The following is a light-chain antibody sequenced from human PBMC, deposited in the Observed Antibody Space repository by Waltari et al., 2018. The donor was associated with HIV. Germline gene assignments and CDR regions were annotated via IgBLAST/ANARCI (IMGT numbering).Light chain of an antibody. V-gene: IGLV3-1*01. Sequence: SYELTQPPSVSVSPGQTASITSPGDTLGDKYVSWYQLRTGQSPVLFIYQDTQRPSGFPERFSGSNSGNTATLTISGAQAMDESDYYCQASDTWTVFGGGTKLTVL. CDR1: TLGDKY. CDR3: QASDTWTV. CDR2: QDT. J-gene: IGLJ2*01.